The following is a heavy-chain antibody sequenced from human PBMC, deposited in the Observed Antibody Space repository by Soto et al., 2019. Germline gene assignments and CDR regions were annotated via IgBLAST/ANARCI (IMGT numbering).Heavy chain of an antibody. D-gene: IGHD6-6*01. J-gene: IGHJ4*02. CDR1: GFTVSSNY. CDR2: IYSGGST. V-gene: IGHV3-53*04. Sequence: GESLKISCAASGFTVSSNYMSWVRQAPGKGLEWVSVIYSGGSTYYADSVKGRFTISRHNSKNTLYLQMNSLRAEDTAVYYCAREWYSSSYGYWGQGTLVTVSS. CDR3: AREWYSSSYGY.